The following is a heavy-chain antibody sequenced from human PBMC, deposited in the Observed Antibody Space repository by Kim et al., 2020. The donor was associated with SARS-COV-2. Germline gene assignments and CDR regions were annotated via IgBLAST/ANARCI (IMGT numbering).Heavy chain of an antibody. Sequence: SETLSLTCTVSGGSISSNSYYWGWIRQPPWKGLEWIGSIYYSGSTYYNPSLKSRVTISVDTSKNQFSLKLSSVTAADTAVYYCARPGYCGGDCYEDYWGQGTLVTVSS. CDR1: GGSISSNSYY. CDR2: IYYSGST. D-gene: IGHD2-21*02. J-gene: IGHJ4*02. V-gene: IGHV4-39*01. CDR3: ARPGYCGGDCYEDY.